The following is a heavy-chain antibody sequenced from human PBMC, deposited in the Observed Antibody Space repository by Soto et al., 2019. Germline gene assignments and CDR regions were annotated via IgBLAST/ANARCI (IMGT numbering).Heavy chain of an antibody. Sequence: ASVKVSCKSSGYTFTHYYIHWVRQAPGQGLEWMGIINPNGGVTTYAQKFRAGFTMTRDTSTSTVYMELSSLRSEDSAVYYCATSVNSAMAFDYWGQGTLVTVSS. D-gene: IGHD5-18*01. V-gene: IGHV1-46*01. CDR2: INPNGGVT. J-gene: IGHJ4*02. CDR3: ATSVNSAMAFDY. CDR1: GYTFTHYY.